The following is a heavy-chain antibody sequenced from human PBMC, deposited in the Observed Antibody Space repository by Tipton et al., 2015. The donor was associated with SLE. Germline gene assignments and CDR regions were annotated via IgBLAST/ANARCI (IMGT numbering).Heavy chain of an antibody. CDR2: ISAYNGKT. Sequence: QSGAEVKKPGASVKVSCKASGYTFSNYGISWVRQAPGQGLEWMGWISAYNGKTNCAQNLQGRVTMTTDTSTSTAYMELRSLRSDDTAVYYCARDTGYRGCHFAFDIWGQGTMVTVSS. CDR1: GYTFSNYG. V-gene: IGHV1-18*01. D-gene: IGHD5-12*01. J-gene: IGHJ3*02. CDR3: ARDTGYRGCHFAFDI.